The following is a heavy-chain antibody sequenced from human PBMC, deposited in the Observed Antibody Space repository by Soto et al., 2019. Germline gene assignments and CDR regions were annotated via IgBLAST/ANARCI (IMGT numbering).Heavy chain of an antibody. CDR2: IYGAAST. CDR3: ARDGPSRSRYYFDY. Sequence: EVQLVESGGGLVQPGGSLRLSCAASGFTVSSNSMNWVRQAPGKGLEWVSIIYGAASTYYADSVKGRFTISRDNSKNTLYLQMNSLRAEDTAVYYCARDGPSRSRYYFDYWGQGTLVTVSS. CDR1: GFTVSSNS. J-gene: IGHJ4*02. V-gene: IGHV3-66*01. D-gene: IGHD6-13*01.